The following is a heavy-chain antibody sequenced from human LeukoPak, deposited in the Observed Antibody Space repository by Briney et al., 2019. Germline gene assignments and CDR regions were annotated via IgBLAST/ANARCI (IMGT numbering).Heavy chain of an antibody. CDR2: ISYDGSNN. D-gene: IGHD2-21*02. V-gene: IGHV3-30*18. CDR3: AKPVCGGDCYRYFDC. J-gene: IGHJ4*02. CDR1: GFTFSSYG. Sequence: PGGSLRLSCAASGFTFSSYGMHWVRQAPGKGLEWVAVISYDGSNNYYADSVNGRFTISRDNSENTLYLQMNSLRAEDTAVYYCAKPVCGGDCYRYFDCWGQGTLVTVSS.